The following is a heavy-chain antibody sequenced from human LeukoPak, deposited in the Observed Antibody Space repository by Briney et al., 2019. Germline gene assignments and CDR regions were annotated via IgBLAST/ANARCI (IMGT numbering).Heavy chain of an antibody. CDR3: AREKNRSLGYSYGLGY. V-gene: IGHV1-8*01. J-gene: IGHJ4*02. CDR1: GYTFTSYD. D-gene: IGHD5-18*01. CDR2: MNPNSGNT. Sequence: HWASVKVSCKASGYTFTSYDINWVRQATGQGLEWMGWMNPNSGNTGYAQKFQGRVTMTRNTSISTAYMELSRLRSGDTAVYYCAREKNRSLGYSYGLGYWGQGTLVTVSS.